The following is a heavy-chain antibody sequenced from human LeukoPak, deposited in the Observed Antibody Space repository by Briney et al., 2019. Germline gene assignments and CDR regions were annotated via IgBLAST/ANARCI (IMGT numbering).Heavy chain of an antibody. Sequence: GGSLRLSCAASGFIFSDYYMSWIRQAPGKGLEWVSCISSGGTSVYYADSVKGRFTISRDNAKNSLYLQVSSLRAEDTAVYYCARGQYYFDFWGQGTLVTVSS. CDR2: ISSGGTSV. V-gene: IGHV3-11*01. CDR3: ARGQYYFDF. CDR1: GFIFSDYY. J-gene: IGHJ4*02.